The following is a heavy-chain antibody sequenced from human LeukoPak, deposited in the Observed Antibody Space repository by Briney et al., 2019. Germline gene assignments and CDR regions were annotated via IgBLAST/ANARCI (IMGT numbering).Heavy chain of an antibody. CDR1: GFTFSGYW. J-gene: IGHJ4*02. CDR3: ARTFRAAHFDY. Sequence: PGRSLRLSCAASGFTFSGYWMHWVRQAPGKGLVWVSRIKSDGSSTTYADSVKGRFTISRDNAKNTLHLEMNSLRAEDTAVYCCARTFRAAHFDYWGQGTLVTVSS. V-gene: IGHV3-74*01. CDR2: IKSDGSST.